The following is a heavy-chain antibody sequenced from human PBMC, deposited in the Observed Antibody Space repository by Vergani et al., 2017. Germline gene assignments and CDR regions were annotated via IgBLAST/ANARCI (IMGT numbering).Heavy chain of an antibody. CDR2: IYYSGST. CDR3: ATDRPYSSGCFDY. V-gene: IGHV4-39*07. J-gene: IGHJ4*02. Sequence: QLQLQESGPGLVKPSETLSLTCTVSGGSISSSSYYWGWIRQPPGKGLEWIGSIYYSGSTYYNPSLKSRVTRSVDTSKNQFSLKLSSVTAADTAVYYCATDRPYSSGCFDYWGQGTLVTVSS. D-gene: IGHD6-19*01. CDR1: GGSISSSSYY.